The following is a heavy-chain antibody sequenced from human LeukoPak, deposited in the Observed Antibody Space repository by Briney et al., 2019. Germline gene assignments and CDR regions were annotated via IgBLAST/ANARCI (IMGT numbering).Heavy chain of an antibody. V-gene: IGHV3-21*01. Sequence: GGSLRLSCAASGFTFSSYSMNWVRQAPGKGLEWVSSIRSSSSYIYYADSVKGRFTISRDNAKNSLYLQMNSLRAEDTAVYYCARDPHHYDSSGYFDYWGQGTLVTVSS. CDR3: ARDPHHYDSSGYFDY. CDR1: GFTFSSYS. J-gene: IGHJ4*02. D-gene: IGHD3-22*01. CDR2: IRSSSSYI.